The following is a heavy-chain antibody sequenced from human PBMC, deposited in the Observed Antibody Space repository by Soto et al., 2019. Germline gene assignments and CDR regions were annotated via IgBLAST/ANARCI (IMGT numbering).Heavy chain of an antibody. CDR2: ISSSDSTI. J-gene: IGHJ6*02. D-gene: IGHD2-2*01. Sequence: HPGGSLRLSCAASGFTFTSYSMNWVRQAPGKGLEWVSYISSSDSTIYYADSVKGRFTISRDNAKSSVYLQMNSLRDEDTAVYYCAREVEGYCSSTSCVYYPMDVWGQGTTVTVSS. CDR3: AREVEGYCSSTSCVYYPMDV. V-gene: IGHV3-48*02. CDR1: GFTFTSYS.